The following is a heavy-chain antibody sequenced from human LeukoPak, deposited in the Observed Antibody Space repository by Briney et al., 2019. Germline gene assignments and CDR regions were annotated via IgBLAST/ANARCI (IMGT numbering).Heavy chain of an antibody. D-gene: IGHD2-15*01. J-gene: IGHJ6*03. V-gene: IGHV4-34*01. CDR1: GGSFSGYY. CDR2: INHSGST. Sequence: PSETLSLTCAVYGGSFSGYYWSWIRQPPGKGLEWIGEINHSGSTNYNPSLKSRVTISVDTSKNQFSLKLSSVTAADTAVYYCARTVEGVAVVAATKYYYYYMDVWGKGTTVTVSS. CDR3: ARTVEGVAVVAATKYYYYYMDV.